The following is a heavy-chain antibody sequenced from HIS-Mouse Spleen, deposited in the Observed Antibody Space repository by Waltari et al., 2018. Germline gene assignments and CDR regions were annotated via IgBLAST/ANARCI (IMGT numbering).Heavy chain of an antibody. D-gene: IGHD1-26*01. CDR2: ISYEGSNK. Sequence: QVQLVESGGGVVQPGRSLRLSCAASGFTFSSYGMHWVRQAPGGGLGWVEVISYEGSNKYYADSVKGRFTISRDNSKNTLYLQMNSLRAEDTAVYYCVVSGSWGQGTMFTVSS. J-gene: IGHJ3*01. V-gene: IGHV3-30*03. CDR1: GFTFSSYG. CDR3: VVSGS.